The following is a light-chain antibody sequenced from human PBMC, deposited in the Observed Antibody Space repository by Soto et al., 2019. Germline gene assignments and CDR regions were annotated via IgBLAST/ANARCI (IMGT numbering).Light chain of an antibody. CDR2: GAS. CDR3: QQYNNWPNT. J-gene: IGKJ2*01. Sequence: EIVMTQSPATLSVSPGERATLSCRASQSVSSNLAWYQQKPGQAPRLLIYGASTRATGIPARFSGSGSGTEFTLTISILQSEDFAVYYCQQYNNWPNTFGQGTKLEIK. CDR1: QSVSSN. V-gene: IGKV3-15*01.